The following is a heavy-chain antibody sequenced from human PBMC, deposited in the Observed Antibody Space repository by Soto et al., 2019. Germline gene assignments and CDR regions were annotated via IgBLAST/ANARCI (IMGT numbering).Heavy chain of an antibody. V-gene: IGHV3-23*01. D-gene: IGHD6-13*01. Sequence: GGSLRLSCAASGFTFSSYAMSWVRQAPGKGLEWVSAISGSGGSTYYADSVKGRFTISRDNSKNTLYLQMNSLRAEDTAVYYCAKGQGYSSSWYYYYMDVWGKGTTVTVSS. CDR1: GFTFSSYA. J-gene: IGHJ6*03. CDR3: AKGQGYSSSWYYYYMDV. CDR2: ISGSGGST.